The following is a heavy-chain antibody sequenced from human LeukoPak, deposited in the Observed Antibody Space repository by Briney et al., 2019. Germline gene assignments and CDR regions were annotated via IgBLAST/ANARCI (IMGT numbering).Heavy chain of an antibody. CDR1: GFTFSSYS. D-gene: IGHD2-15*01. V-gene: IGHV3-21*01. J-gene: IGHJ4*02. CDR3: AREEGSLYYFDY. CDR2: ISSSSSYI. Sequence: GGSLRLSCAASGFTFSSYSMNWVRQAPGKGLEWVSSISSSSSYIYYADSVKGRFTISRDNSKNTLYLQMNSLRAEDTAVYYCAREEGSLYYFDYWGQGTLVTVSS.